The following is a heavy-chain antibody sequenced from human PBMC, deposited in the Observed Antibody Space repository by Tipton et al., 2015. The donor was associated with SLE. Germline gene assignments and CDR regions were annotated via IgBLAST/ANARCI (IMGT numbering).Heavy chain of an antibody. Sequence: TLSLTCAVYGGSFSGFYWSWIRQPPGRGLEWIGEINHSGSTNYNPSLTSRVTISLDTSKNQFSLKLSSVTAADTAVYYCARHDEPRRAFDIWGQGTMVTVSS. CDR3: ARHDEPRRAFDI. V-gene: IGHV4-34*01. J-gene: IGHJ3*02. CDR2: INHSGST. CDR1: GGSFSGFY.